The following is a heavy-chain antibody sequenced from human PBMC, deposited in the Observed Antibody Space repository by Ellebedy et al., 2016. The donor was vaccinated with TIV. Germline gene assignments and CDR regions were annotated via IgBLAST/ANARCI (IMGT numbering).Heavy chain of an antibody. V-gene: IGHV4-34*01. CDR3: ARGPGSEVTAGAETDAFDI. CDR1: GESSSAYY. Sequence: MPSETLSLTCAVDGESSSAYYGSWIRQYPGKGLEWIGQINPSEGTNYNPSLKSLVTISVDTSTSQFSLMLNSVTAADTAIYYCARGPGSEVTAGAETDAFDIWGQGTLVTVSS. D-gene: IGHD2-21*02. J-gene: IGHJ3*02. CDR2: INPSEGT.